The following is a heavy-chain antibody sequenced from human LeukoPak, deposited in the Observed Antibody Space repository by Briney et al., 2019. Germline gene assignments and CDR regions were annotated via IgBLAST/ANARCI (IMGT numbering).Heavy chain of an antibody. V-gene: IGHV4-39*02. CDR2: IHHSGST. CDR3: ARAFGVVIYFDY. J-gene: IGHJ4*02. D-gene: IGHD3-3*01. CDR1: SASITSSPYF. Sequence: SETLSLTCTVSSASITSSPYFWGWIRQSPGKGLEWIGSIHHSGSTYYNPSLKSRVTISVDTSKNHFSLKLTSVTAADTAVYYCARAFGVVIYFDYWGQGTLVTVSS.